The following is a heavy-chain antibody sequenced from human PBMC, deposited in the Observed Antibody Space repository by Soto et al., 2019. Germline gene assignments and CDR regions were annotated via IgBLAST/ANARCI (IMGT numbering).Heavy chain of an antibody. CDR3: ARAEITIFGVVVWGYYYYGMDV. J-gene: IGHJ6*02. CDR1: GYTFTSYD. V-gene: IGHV1-8*01. D-gene: IGHD3-3*01. Sequence: ASVKVSCKASGYTFTSYDINGVRQATGQGLEWMGWMNPNSGNTGYAQKFQGRVTMTRNTSISTAYMELSSLRSEDTAVYYCARAEITIFGVVVWGYYYYGMDVWGQGTTVTVSS. CDR2: MNPNSGNT.